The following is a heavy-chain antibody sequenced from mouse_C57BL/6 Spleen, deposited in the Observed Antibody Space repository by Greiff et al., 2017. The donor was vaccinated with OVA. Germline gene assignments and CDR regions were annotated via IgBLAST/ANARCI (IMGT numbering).Heavy chain of an antibody. D-gene: IGHD1-1*01. V-gene: IGHV7-3*01. CDR1: GFTFTDYY. Sequence: EVKLMESGGGLVQPGGSLSLSCAASGFTFTDYYMSWVRQPPGKALEWLGFIRNKANGYTTEYSASVKGRFTISRDNSQSILYLQMNALRAEDSATYYCARYEAVVAPFDYWGQGTTLTVSS. CDR2: IRNKANGYTT. J-gene: IGHJ2*01. CDR3: ARYEAVVAPFDY.